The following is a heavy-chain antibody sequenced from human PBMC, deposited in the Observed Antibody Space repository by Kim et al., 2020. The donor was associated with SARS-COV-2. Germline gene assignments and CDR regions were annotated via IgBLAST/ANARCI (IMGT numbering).Heavy chain of an antibody. J-gene: IGHJ4*02. CDR2: IYYSGST. V-gene: IGHV4-59*01. CDR3: ARIRSYDFWSGYYPEAFDY. D-gene: IGHD3-3*01. CDR1: GGSISSYY. Sequence: SQTLSLTCTVSGGSISSYYWSWIRQPPGKGLEWIGYIYYSGSTNYNPSLKSRVTISVDTSKNQFSLKLSSVTAADTAVYYCARIRSYDFWSGYYPEAFDYWGQGTLVTVSS.